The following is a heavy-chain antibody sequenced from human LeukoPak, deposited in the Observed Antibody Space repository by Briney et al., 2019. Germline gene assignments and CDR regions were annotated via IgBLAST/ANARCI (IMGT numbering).Heavy chain of an antibody. CDR3: AREIATSGGNSGALDY. D-gene: IGHD4-23*01. V-gene: IGHV4-4*07. CDR2: ISTSGNT. J-gene: IGHJ4*02. CDR1: GGSISNYY. Sequence: SETLSLTCSVSGGSISNYYWSWIRQPAGKGLEWIGRISTSGNTNCNPSLKSRVTMSVDTSKNQFSLKLTSVTAADTAVYYCAREIATSGGNSGALDYWGQGTLVTVSS.